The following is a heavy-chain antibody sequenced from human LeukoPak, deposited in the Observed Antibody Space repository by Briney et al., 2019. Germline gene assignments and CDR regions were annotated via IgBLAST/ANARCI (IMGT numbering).Heavy chain of an antibody. J-gene: IGHJ4*02. CDR3: AIQSSADYYDSSGYLFDY. Sequence: SETLSLTCTVSGGSISSSSYYWGWIRQPPGKGLEWIGSIYYSGSTYYNPSLKSRVTISADTSKNQFSLKLSSVTAADTAVYYCAIQSSADYYDSSGYLFDYWGQGTLVTVSS. CDR2: IYYSGST. CDR1: GGSISSSSYY. D-gene: IGHD3-22*01. V-gene: IGHV4-39*01.